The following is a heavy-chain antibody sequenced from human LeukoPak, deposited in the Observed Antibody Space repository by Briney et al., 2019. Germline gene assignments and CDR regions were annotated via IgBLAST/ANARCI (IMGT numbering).Heavy chain of an antibody. D-gene: IGHD3-10*01. CDR3: AKSAAGSGSPLGY. Sequence: GGSLRLSCEASGFTFSSYGMHWVRQAPGKGLEWVAVIWYGGSNKYYADSVKGRFTISRDNSKNTLYLQMNSLRAEDTAVYYCAKSAAGSGSPLGYWGQGTLVTVSS. CDR2: IWYGGSNK. J-gene: IGHJ4*02. CDR1: GFTFSSYG. V-gene: IGHV3-30*02.